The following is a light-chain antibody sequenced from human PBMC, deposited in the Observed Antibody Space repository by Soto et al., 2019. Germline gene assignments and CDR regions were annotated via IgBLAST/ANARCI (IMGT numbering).Light chain of an antibody. CDR1: SSDVGGYNY. CDR2: EVS. Sequence: QSALTQPASVSGSPGQSITISCTGTSSDVGGYNYVSWYQQHPGKAPKLMIYEVSNRPSGVSNRFSGSKSGNPASLTISGLQAEDEADYYCSSYTSSSNVVFGGGTQLTVL. J-gene: IGLJ2*01. V-gene: IGLV2-14*01. CDR3: SSYTSSSNVV.